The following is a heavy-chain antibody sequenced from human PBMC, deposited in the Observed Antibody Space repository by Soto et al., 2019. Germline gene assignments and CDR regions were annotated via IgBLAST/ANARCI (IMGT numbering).Heavy chain of an antibody. CDR1: GFTFSSFG. J-gene: IGHJ4*02. Sequence: GGSLRLSCAASGFTFSSFGLNWVRQAPGKGLEWVSSISSSTIYIYYADSVKGRFTISRDNAKNSLYLQMNSLRADDTAVYYCARVSPHNPYFDYWGQGTLVTVSS. D-gene: IGHD1-20*01. V-gene: IGHV3-21*01. CDR2: ISSSTIYI. CDR3: ARVSPHNPYFDY.